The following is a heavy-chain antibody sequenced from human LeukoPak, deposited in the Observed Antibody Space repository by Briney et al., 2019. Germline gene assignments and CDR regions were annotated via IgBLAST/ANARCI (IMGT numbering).Heavy chain of an antibody. CDR1: GFTFSDYY. Sequence: PGGSLRLSCAASGFTFSDYYMSWIRQAPGKGLEWVSYISSSSTIYYADSVKGRFTISRDNAKNSLYLQMNTLRAEDTAVYYCAKGTTFDWLPLSWGQGTLVTVSS. CDR2: ISSSSTI. J-gene: IGHJ5*02. CDR3: AKGTTFDWLPLS. V-gene: IGHV3-69-1*01. D-gene: IGHD3-9*01.